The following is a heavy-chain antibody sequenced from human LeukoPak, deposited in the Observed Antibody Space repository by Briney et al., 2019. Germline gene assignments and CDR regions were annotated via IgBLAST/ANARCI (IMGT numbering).Heavy chain of an antibody. CDR1: GGSISSYY. CDR3: ARQDVYSSSWTDYYYYMDD. CDR2: IYYSGST. D-gene: IGHD6-13*01. V-gene: IGHV4-59*08. J-gene: IGHJ6*03. Sequence: PSETLSLTCTVSGGSISSYYWSWIRQPPGKGLEWIGYIYYSGSTNYNPSLKSRVTISVDTSKNQFSLKLSSVTAADTAVYYCARQDVYSSSWTDYYYYMDDWGKGTTVTVSS.